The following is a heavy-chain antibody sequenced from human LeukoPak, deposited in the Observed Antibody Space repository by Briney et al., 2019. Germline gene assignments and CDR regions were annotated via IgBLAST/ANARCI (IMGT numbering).Heavy chain of an antibody. D-gene: IGHD5-18*01. J-gene: IGHJ4*02. Sequence: PGKSLRLSCATSGFTFSGYGVHWVRQAPGKGLEWVTVIWSDGSNKYYADSVKGRFTISRDNAKNSLYLQMNSLRAEDTAVYYCARLIQLWSYFDYWGQGTLVTVSS. CDR2: IWSDGSNK. V-gene: IGHV3-33*01. CDR1: GFTFSGYG. CDR3: ARLIQLWSYFDY.